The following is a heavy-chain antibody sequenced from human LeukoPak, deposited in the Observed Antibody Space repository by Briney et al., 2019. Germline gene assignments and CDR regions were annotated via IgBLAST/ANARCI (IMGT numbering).Heavy chain of an antibody. CDR3: ASLRAHYYDSSGYYYYYGMDV. J-gene: IGHJ6*02. CDR1: GYTFTSYD. Sequence: GASVKVSCKASGYTFTSYDINWVRQATGQGLEWMGWMNPNSGNTGYAQKFQGRVTMTRNTSISTAYMELSSLRSEDTAVYYCASLRAHYYDSSGYYYYYGMDVWGQGTTVTVSS. V-gene: IGHV1-8*01. CDR2: MNPNSGNT. D-gene: IGHD3-22*01.